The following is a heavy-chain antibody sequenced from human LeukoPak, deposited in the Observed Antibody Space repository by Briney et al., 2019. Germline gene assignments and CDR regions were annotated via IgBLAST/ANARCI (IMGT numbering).Heavy chain of an antibody. Sequence: ASVKVSCKASGYTFTGYYMNWARQAPGQGLEWMGWINPNSGGTNYAQKFQGRVTMTRDTSISTAYMELSRLRSDDTAVYYCVRNPIDCSGGSCYSRFDPWGQGTLVTVSS. V-gene: IGHV1-2*02. D-gene: IGHD2-15*01. CDR2: INPNSGGT. J-gene: IGHJ5*02. CDR1: GYTFTGYY. CDR3: VRNPIDCSGGSCYSRFDP.